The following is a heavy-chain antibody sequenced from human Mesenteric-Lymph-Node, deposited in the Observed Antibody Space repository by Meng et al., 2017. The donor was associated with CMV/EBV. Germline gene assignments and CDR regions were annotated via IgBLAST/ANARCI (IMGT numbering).Heavy chain of an antibody. CDR2: ISGSGNST. CDR3: AKVGLGIQLWLHLN. V-gene: IGHV3-23*01. CDR1: GFTFSSFP. D-gene: IGHD5-18*01. Sequence: GGSLRLSCAASGFTFSSFPMSWVRQAPGKGLEWVSTISGSGNSTYYADSVKGRFTISRDDSKNALYLHMNSLRAEAPAVYYCAKVGLGIQLWLHLNWGQGTLVTVSS. J-gene: IGHJ4*02.